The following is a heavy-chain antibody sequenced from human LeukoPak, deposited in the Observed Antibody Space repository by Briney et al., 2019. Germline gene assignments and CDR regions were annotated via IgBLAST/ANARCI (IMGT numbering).Heavy chain of an antibody. V-gene: IGHV4-4*07. Sequence: SETLSLTCTVSGGSISRYYWSWIRQPAGKGLEWIGRIYITGSTNYNPSLKSRVTMSVDTSKNQFSLKLSSVTAADTAVYYCARAVGDRDGYNYSFDYWGQGTLVTVSS. CDR1: GGSISRYY. D-gene: IGHD5-24*01. CDR2: IYITGST. CDR3: ARAVGDRDGYNYSFDY. J-gene: IGHJ4*02.